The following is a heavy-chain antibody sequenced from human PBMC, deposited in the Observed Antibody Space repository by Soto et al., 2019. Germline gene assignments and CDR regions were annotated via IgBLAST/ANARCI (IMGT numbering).Heavy chain of an antibody. Sequence: QVQLVQSGAEVKKPGSSVKVSCKASGGTFSSYAISWVRQAPGQGLEWMGGIIPIFGTANYAQKFQGRVTITPDECTSKGYKELSSLRSEDPAVYYWARDRGDGGWGGGYWGQGTLVLFSS. CDR3: ARDRGDGGWGGGY. V-gene: IGHV1-69*01. D-gene: IGHD3-10*01. CDR1: GGTFSSYA. J-gene: IGHJ4*02. CDR2: IIPIFGTA.